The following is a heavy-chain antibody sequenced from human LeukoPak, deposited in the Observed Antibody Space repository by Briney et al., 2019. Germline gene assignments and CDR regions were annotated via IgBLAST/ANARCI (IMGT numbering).Heavy chain of an antibody. CDR2: ISWNSGSI. J-gene: IGHJ4*02. CDR3: AKGIAAAGIVHYFDY. D-gene: IGHD6-13*01. Sequence: GGSLRLSCAASGFTFDDYAMHWVRQAPGKGLEWVSGISWNSGSIGYADSVKGRFTISRDNAKNSLYLQMNSLRAEVTALYYCAKGIAAAGIVHYFDYWGQGTLVTVSS. V-gene: IGHV3-9*01. CDR1: GFTFDDYA.